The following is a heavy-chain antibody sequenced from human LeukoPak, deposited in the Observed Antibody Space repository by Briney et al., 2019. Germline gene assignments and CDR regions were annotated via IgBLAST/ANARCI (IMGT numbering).Heavy chain of an antibody. J-gene: IGHJ3*02. Sequence: PSETLSLTCTVSGGSISSGSYYWSWIRQPAGKGLEWIGRIYTSGSTNYNPSLKSRVTISVDTSKNQLSLKLSSVTAADTAVYYCARVQGIAAAGEEISDAFDIWGQGTMVTVSS. CDR3: ARVQGIAAAGEEISDAFDI. V-gene: IGHV4-61*02. CDR1: GGSISSGSYY. CDR2: IYTSGST. D-gene: IGHD6-13*01.